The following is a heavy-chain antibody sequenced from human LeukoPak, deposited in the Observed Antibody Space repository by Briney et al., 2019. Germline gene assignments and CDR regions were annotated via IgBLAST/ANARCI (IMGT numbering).Heavy chain of an antibody. CDR2: VSSSSTYI. V-gene: IGHV3-21*01. Sequence: GGSLRLSCAAPGFTFSNYSMNWVRQAPGKGLEWVSSVSSSSTYIYYAASVKGRFTISRDNAKNSLYLQMNSLRAEDTAVYYCARGGKRTYYYGSGLSWFDPWGQGTLVTVSS. J-gene: IGHJ5*02. CDR1: GFTFSNYS. CDR3: ARGGKRTYYYGSGLSWFDP. D-gene: IGHD3-10*01.